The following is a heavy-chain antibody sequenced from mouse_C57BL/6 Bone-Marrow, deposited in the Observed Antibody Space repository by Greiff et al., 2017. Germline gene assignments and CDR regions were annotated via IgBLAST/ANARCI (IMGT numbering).Heavy chain of an antibody. CDR2: ISSGGDYI. CDR3: TRVSYYYGSSAGFAY. J-gene: IGHJ3*01. Sequence: EVMLVESGEGLVKPGGSLKLSCAASGFTFSSYAMSWVRQTPEKRLEWVAYISSGGDYIYYADTVKGRFTISRDNARNTLYLQMSSLKSEDTAMYYCTRVSYYYGSSAGFAYWGQGTLVTVSA. V-gene: IGHV5-9-1*02. CDR1: GFTFSSYA. D-gene: IGHD1-1*01.